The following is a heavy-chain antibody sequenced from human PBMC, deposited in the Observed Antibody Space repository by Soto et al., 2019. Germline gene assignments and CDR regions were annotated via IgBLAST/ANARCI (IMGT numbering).Heavy chain of an antibody. CDR1: GFTFNRFG. CDR2: ISSASSTT. V-gene: IGHV3-48*01. CDR3: ARRPLLSGLSDYYYMDV. Sequence: EEQLVESGGALVQPGGSLRLSCAASGFTFNRFGMNWVRQAPGKGLEWISYISSASSTTQYAESVKGRFTISRDNARDSLYLQMSSLRVEDTAVYYCARRPLLSGLSDYYYMDVWGKGTTVTVSS. J-gene: IGHJ6*03. D-gene: IGHD3-3*01.